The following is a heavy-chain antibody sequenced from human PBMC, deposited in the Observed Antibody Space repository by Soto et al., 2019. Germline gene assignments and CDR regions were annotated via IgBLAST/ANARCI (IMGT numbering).Heavy chain of an antibody. Sequence: SETLSLTCTVSGGSISSSSYYWGWSRQPPGKGLEWIGSIYYSGSTYYNPSLKSRVTISVDTSKNQFSLKLSSVTAADTAVYYCARGEYFDWLPYFDYWGQGTLVTVSS. D-gene: IGHD3-9*01. CDR1: GGSISSSSYY. J-gene: IGHJ4*02. CDR2: IYYSGST. CDR3: ARGEYFDWLPYFDY. V-gene: IGHV4-39*01.